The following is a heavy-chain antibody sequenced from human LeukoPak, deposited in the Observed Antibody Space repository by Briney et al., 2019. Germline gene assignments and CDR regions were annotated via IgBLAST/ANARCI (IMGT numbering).Heavy chain of an antibody. CDR2: IKQDGSEK. CDR3: VRDPSAYCGGDCPDY. J-gene: IGHJ4*02. Sequence: GGSLRLSCAVSGFTFSSYWMSWVRQAPGKGLEWVANIKQDGSEKYYVDSVEGRFTISRDNAKNSLYLQMNSLRAEDTAVYYCVRDPSAYCGGDCPDYWGQGTLVTVSS. V-gene: IGHV3-7*01. D-gene: IGHD2-21*02. CDR1: GFTFSSYW.